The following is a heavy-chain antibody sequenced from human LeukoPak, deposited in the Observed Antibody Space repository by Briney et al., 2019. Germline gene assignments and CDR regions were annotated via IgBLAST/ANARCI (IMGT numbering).Heavy chain of an antibody. CDR2: ISSNRIAT. J-gene: IGHJ4*02. CDR3: ARGAVTAPFDS. D-gene: IGHD2-21*02. Sequence: PGGSLRLSCAASGFIFSINEMNWDRQAPGRGLKWISYISSNRIATYDAYSVRGRFTISRDNAKNTLFLHMSSLRVEDTAIYYCARGAVTAPFDSWGQGTLVTVSS. V-gene: IGHV3-48*03. CDR1: GFIFSINE.